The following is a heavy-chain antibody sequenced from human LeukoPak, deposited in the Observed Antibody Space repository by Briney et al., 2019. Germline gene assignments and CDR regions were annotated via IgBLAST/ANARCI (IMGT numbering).Heavy chain of an antibody. J-gene: IGHJ4*02. V-gene: IGHV4-59*08. CDR2: IYYSGST. D-gene: IGHD2-2*01. CDR1: GGSISSYY. Sequence: SETLSLTCTVSGGSISSYYWSWIRQPPGKGLEWIGYIYYSGSTNYNPSLKSRVTISVDTSTNQFSLKLSSVTAADTAVYYCARHVLSGSSALDYWGQGTLVTVSS. CDR3: ARHVLSGSSALDY.